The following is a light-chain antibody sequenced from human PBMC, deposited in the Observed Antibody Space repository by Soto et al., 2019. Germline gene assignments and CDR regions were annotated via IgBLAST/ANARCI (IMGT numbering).Light chain of an antibody. J-gene: IGLJ2*01. CDR3: AAWDDSLNGVV. CDR1: SSNIGSNT. CDR2: SNN. V-gene: IGLV1-44*01. Sequence: QPVLTPPPSASGTPGQRVTISCSGSSSNIGSNTVNWYQQLPGTAPKLLIYSNNQRPSGVPDRFSGSKSGTSASLAISGLQSEDEADYYCAAWDDSLNGVVFGGGTQLTVL.